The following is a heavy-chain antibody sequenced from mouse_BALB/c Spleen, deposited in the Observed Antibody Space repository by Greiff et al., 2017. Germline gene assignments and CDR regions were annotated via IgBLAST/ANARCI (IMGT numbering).Heavy chain of an antibody. Sequence: EVQVVESGAELVKPGASVKLSCTASGFNIKDTYMHWVKQRPEQGLEWIGRIDPANGNTKYDPKFQGKATITADTSSNTAYLQLSSLTSEDTAVYYCASDNYWYFDVWGAGTTVTVSS. CDR1: GFNIKDTY. J-gene: IGHJ1*01. CDR3: ASDNYWYFDV. V-gene: IGHV14-3*02. CDR2: IDPANGNT.